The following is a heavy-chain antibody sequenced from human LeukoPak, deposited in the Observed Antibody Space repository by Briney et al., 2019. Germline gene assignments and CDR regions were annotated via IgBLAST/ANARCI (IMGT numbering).Heavy chain of an antibody. CDR3: AREPAYYYYYMDV. CDR2: IKQDGSEK. J-gene: IGHJ6*03. CDR1: GFTFSSYW. D-gene: IGHD1-14*01. V-gene: IGHV3-7*01. Sequence: GGSLRLSCAASGFTFSSYWMSWVRQAPGKGLEWVANIKQDGSEKYYVDSVKGRFTISRDNAKNSLYLQVNSLRAEDTAVYYCAREPAYYYYYMDVWGKGTTVTVSS.